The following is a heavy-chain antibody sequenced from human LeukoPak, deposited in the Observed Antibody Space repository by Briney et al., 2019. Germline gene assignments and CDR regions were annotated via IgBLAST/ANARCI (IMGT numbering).Heavy chain of an antibody. CDR1: GFTFSGSA. D-gene: IGHD5-12*01. CDR2: IDKKDKGYATAT. Sequence: GGSLRLSCAASGFTFSGSARHWVRQSSGKGLEWVGQIDKKDKGYATATAYAASVRGRFTISRDDSINTAYLQMKSLKTEDTALYYYTRDSGTYNSFYPCGEGALVTVSS. CDR3: TRDSGTYNSFYP. V-gene: IGHV3-73*01. J-gene: IGHJ5*02.